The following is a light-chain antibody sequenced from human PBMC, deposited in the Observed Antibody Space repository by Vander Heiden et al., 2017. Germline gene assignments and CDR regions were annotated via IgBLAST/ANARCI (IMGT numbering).Light chain of an antibody. CDR3: ISYAGSNYYV. Sequence: QSALTQPPSASESLGQSVTISCTVTSSDVGIYSYVSWYQQHPGKAHKLMIYEVSKRPSGVPDRFSGSKSGNTASLTVSGLQAEDEADYYCISYAGSNYYVFGTGTKVTVL. V-gene: IGLV2-8*01. CDR2: EVS. CDR1: SSDVGIYSY. J-gene: IGLJ1*01.